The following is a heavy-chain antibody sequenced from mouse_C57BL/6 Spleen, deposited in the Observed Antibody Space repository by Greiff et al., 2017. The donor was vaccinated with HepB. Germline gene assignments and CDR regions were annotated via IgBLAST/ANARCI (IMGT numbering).Heavy chain of an antibody. J-gene: IGHJ3*01. CDR1: GYSITSGYY. V-gene: IGHV3-6*01. D-gene: IGHD2-4*01. CDR3: AREYEYDVAY. CDR2: ISYDGSN. Sequence: EVKLMESGPGLVKPSQSLSLTCSVTGYSITSGYYWNWIRQFPGNKLEWMGYISYDGSNNYNPSLKNRISITRDTSKNQFFLKLNSVTTEDTATYYCAREYEYDVAYWGQGTLVTVSA.